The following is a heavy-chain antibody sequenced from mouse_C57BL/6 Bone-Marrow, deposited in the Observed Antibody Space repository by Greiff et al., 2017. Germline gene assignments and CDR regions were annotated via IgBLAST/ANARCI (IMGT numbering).Heavy chain of an antibody. J-gene: IGHJ4*01. V-gene: IGHV1-76*01. D-gene: IGHD2-1*01. CDR3: AREDGNYVGYAMDY. CDR1: GYTFTDYY. Sequence: VQLQQSGAELVRPGASVKLSCKASGYTFTDYYINWVKQRPGQGLEWIARIYPGSGNTYYNEKFKGKATLTAEKSSSTAYMQLSSLTSEDSAVYFCAREDGNYVGYAMDYWGQGTSVTVSS. CDR2: IYPGSGNT.